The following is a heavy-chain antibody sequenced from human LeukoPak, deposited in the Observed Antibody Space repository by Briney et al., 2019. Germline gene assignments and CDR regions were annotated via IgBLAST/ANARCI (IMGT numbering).Heavy chain of an antibody. CDR2: VYYRGHT. CDR3: AKDSGYCSSTTCRLDY. V-gene: IGHV4-59*01. J-gene: IGHJ4*02. CDR1: GGSISSYY. Sequence: SETLSLTCTVSGGSISSYYWSWIRQPPGKGLEWIGYVYYRGHTNYNPSLQSRVTISVDTSKNQFSLKLSSVTAADTAVYYCAKDSGYCSSTTCRLDYWGQGTLVTVSS. D-gene: IGHD2-2*01.